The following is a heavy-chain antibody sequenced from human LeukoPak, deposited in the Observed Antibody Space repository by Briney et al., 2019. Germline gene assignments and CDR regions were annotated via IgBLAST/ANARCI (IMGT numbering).Heavy chain of an antibody. CDR3: ARISRSTSPIGAFDI. Sequence: GGSLRLSCAASGFTFSSYSMNWVRQAPGKGLEWVSSISSSSSYIYYADSAKGRFTISRDNAKNSLYLQMNSLRAEDTAVYYCARISRSTSPIGAFDIWGQGTMVTVSS. V-gene: IGHV3-21*01. D-gene: IGHD2-2*01. CDR1: GFTFSSYS. CDR2: ISSSSSYI. J-gene: IGHJ3*02.